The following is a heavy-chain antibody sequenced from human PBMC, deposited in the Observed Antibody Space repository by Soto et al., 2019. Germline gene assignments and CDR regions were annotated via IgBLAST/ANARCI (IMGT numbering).Heavy chain of an antibody. D-gene: IGHD3-9*01. J-gene: IGHJ4*02. Sequence: GGSLILSCAASGFTFRSYAMSWVRQAPGKGLEWVSAVSGSGSITYYADSVKGRFTVSRDNSRSTLYLQINTLGAEDTAVYYCARYTLEAPNSSFDSWGQGTLVTVSS. V-gene: IGHV3-23*01. CDR1: GFTFRSYA. CDR3: ARYTLEAPNSSFDS. CDR2: VSGSGSIT.